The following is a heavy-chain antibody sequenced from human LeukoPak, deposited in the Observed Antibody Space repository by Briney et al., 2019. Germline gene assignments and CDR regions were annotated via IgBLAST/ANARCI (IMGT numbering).Heavy chain of an antibody. CDR1: GGSFSGYY. CDR2: INHSGST. V-gene: IGHV4-34*01. CDR3: ARNHAYDILTGYRSGYFDY. J-gene: IGHJ4*02. D-gene: IGHD3-9*01. Sequence: SETLSLTCAVYGGSFSGYYWSWIRQPPGKGLEWIGEINHSGSTNYNPSLKSRVTISVDTSKNQFSLKLSSVTVADTAVYYCARNHAYDILTGYRSGYFDYWGQGTLVTVSS.